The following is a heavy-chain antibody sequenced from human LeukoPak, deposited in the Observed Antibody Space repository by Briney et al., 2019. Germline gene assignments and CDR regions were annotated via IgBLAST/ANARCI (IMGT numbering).Heavy chain of an antibody. J-gene: IGHJ4*02. CDR3: ARAQGPDYYVSSGYASFDY. CDR2: IIPSFGIA. V-gene: IGHV1-69*04. CDR1: GGTFSSYA. Sequence: GASVKVSCKASGGTFSSYAISWVRQAPGQGLEWMGRIIPSFGIANYAQKFPGRVTITTDKSTSTAYMELRSLRSEDTAVYYCARAQGPDYYVSSGYASFDYWGQGTLVTVSS. D-gene: IGHD3-22*01.